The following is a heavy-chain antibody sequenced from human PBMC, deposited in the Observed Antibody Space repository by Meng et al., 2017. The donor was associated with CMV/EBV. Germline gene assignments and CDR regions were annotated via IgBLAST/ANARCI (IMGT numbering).Heavy chain of an antibody. CDR2: ISYDGSNK. V-gene: IGHV3-30-3*01. Sequence: VQLVEVWGVVGQPGRSLSLSCAASGFTFSCYAMHGVRQAPGKGLEWVAVISYDGSNKYYADSVKGRFTISRDNSKNTLYLQMNSLRAEDTAVYYCARGSVAGFDYWGQGTLVTVSS. J-gene: IGHJ4*02. D-gene: IGHD6-19*01. CDR3: ARGSVAGFDY. CDR1: GFTFSCYA.